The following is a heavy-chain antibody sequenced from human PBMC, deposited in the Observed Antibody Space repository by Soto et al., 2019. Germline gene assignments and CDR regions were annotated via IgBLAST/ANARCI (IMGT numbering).Heavy chain of an antibody. V-gene: IGHV4-39*07. CDR3: AREGGRYCTGGSCQVDY. CDR2: IYYSGNT. J-gene: IGHJ4*02. D-gene: IGHD2-15*01. CDR1: GGSISSSSYY. Sequence: QLQLQESGPGLVKPSETLSLTCTVSGGSISSSSYYWGWIRQPPGKGLEWIGSIYYSGNTYYTPYLNSRVPISVDPSKTQFALKRSSVTAADPAVYYCAREGGRYCTGGSCQVDYWGQRTLVTVSS.